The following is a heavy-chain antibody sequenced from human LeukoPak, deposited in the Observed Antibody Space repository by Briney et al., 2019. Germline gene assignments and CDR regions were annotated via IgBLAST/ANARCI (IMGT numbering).Heavy chain of an antibody. CDR3: AKDLYPDYFNYGMDV. CDR2: IRYDGSNK. CDR1: GFTFSSYG. V-gene: IGHV3-30*02. D-gene: IGHD2/OR15-2a*01. Sequence: GGSLRLSCAASGFTFSSYGMHWVRQAPGKGLEWVAFIRYDGSNKYYADSVKGRFAISRDNSKNTLYLQMNSLRAEDTAVYYCAKDLYPDYFNYGMDVWGQGTTVTVSS. J-gene: IGHJ6*02.